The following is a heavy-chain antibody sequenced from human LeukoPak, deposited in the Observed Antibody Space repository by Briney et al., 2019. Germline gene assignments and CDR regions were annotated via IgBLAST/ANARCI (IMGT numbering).Heavy chain of an antibody. CDR2: IYYSGSST. D-gene: IGHD3-10*01. V-gene: IGHV4-59*01. J-gene: IGHJ6*02. Sequence: PSETLSLTCTVSGGSMSGFFWIWIRQPPGRELEWIGSIYYSGSSTKYNPSLKSRVTISVDTSKSQFSLNLNSATAADTAVYYCARTSRHFYGSGTNLTPWPAGMDVWGQGTTVTVSS. CDR3: ARTSRHFYGSGTNLTPWPAGMDV. CDR1: GGSMSGFF.